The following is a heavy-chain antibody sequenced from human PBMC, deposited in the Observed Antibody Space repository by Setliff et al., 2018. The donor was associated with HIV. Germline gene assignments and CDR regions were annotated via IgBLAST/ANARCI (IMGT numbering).Heavy chain of an antibody. D-gene: IGHD2-2*03. CDR3: ARVRNWIYFDY. J-gene: IGHJ4*02. CDR1: GFTFSNYA. Sequence: PGGSLRLSCAASGFTFSNYAMPRVRQAPGQALEYVSAISTDGDCTYYADSVKGRFTISRDNSENTLYLQMGSLRAEDMAVYYCARVRNWIYFDYWGQGTLVTVSS. CDR2: ISTDGDCT. V-gene: IGHV3-64*02.